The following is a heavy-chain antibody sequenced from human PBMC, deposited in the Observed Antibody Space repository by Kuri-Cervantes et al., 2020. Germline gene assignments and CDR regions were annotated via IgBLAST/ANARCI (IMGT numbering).Heavy chain of an antibody. CDR2: INPSGGST. V-gene: IGHV1-46*01. D-gene: IGHD3-22*01. J-gene: IGHJ5*02. CDR1: GYTFTSYY. Sequence: ASVKVSCKASGYTFTSYYMHWVRQAPGQGLEWMGIINPSGGSTSYAQKFQGRVTMTRDTSTSTVYMELSSLRSEDTAVYYCARPRDYYDSGVVPWFDPWGQGTLVTVSS. CDR3: ARPRDYYDSGVVPWFDP.